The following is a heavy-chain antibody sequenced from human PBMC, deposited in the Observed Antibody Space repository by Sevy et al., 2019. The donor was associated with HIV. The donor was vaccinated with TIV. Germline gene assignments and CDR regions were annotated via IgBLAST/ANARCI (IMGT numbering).Heavy chain of an antibody. CDR2: MSNTGSTI. CDR1: GFSFSIYS. Sequence: GGSLRLSCAASGFSFSIYSMNWVRQAPGRGLEWVSYMSNTGSTIHYADSVKGRFTISRDNDKNSLYLQMNSQRAEDTAVYYCASQRARYERLYYFDYWGQGTLVTVSS. V-gene: IGHV3-48*01. J-gene: IGHJ4*02. CDR3: ASQRARYERLYYFDY. D-gene: IGHD3-3*01.